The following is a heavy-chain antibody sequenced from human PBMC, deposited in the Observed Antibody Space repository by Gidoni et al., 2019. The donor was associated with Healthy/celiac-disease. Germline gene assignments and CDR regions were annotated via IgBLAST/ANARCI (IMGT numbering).Heavy chain of an antibody. J-gene: IGHJ3*02. V-gene: IGHV3-21*01. D-gene: IGHD2-15*01. CDR3: ARDIEGDAFDI. Sequence: EVQLVESGGGLVKPGGSLRLSCAASGFTFSSYSMNWVRQAPGKGLEWVSSMSSSSSYIYYADSVKGRFTISRDNAKNSLYLQMNSLRAEDTAVYYCARDIEGDAFDIWGQGTMVTVSS. CDR1: GFTFSSYS. CDR2: MSSSSSYI.